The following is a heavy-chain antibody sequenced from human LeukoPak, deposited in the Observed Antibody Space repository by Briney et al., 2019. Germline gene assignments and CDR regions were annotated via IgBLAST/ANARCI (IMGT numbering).Heavy chain of an antibody. CDR1: GFTVSSNY. J-gene: IGHJ4*02. Sequence: PGGSLRLSCAASGFTVSSNYMSWVRQAPGKGLEWVSVIYSGGSTYYADSVKGRFTTSRDNSKNTLYLQMNSLRAEDTAVYYCARDREQSYFDYWGQGTLVTVSS. CDR2: IYSGGST. V-gene: IGHV3-53*01. CDR3: ARDREQSYFDY. D-gene: IGHD1/OR15-1a*01.